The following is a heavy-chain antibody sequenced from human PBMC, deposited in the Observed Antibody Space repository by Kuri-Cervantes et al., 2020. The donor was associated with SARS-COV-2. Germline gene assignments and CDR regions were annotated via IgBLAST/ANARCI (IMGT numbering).Heavy chain of an antibody. CDR1: GFTFSSYW. Sequence: GESLKISCAASGFTFSSYWMHWVRQAPGKGLVWVSRINSGGSSTSYADSVKGRFTISRDNAKNTLYLQMNSLRAEDTAVYYCARTPSYYDILTGYYGDAFDIWGQGTMVTVSS. CDR2: INSGGSST. J-gene: IGHJ3*02. D-gene: IGHD3-9*01. V-gene: IGHV3-74*01. CDR3: ARTPSYYDILTGYYGDAFDI.